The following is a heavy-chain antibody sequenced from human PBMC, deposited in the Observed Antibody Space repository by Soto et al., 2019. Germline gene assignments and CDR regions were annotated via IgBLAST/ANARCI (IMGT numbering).Heavy chain of an antibody. CDR1: GSSFSYYA. D-gene: IGHD6-13*01. J-gene: IGHJ4*02. CDR3: XKRSPYSSGWYSPIFDY. CDR2: ISESGGST. Sequence: GGSLRLSCAASGSSFSYYAMSWVRQAPGKGLEWVSVISESGGSTHYADSVRGRFTVSRDNSKNSLSLRMNSLRDEDTAVYFCXKRSPYSSGWYSPIFDYWGQGALVTVSS. V-gene: IGHV3-23*01.